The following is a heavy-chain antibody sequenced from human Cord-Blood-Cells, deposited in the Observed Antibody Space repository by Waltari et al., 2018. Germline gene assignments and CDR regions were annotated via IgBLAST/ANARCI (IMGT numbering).Heavy chain of an antibody. J-gene: IGHJ2*01. CDR2: IYSGGTT. CDR3: ARVHDDYWYFDL. Sequence: EVQLVEAGGVLVQPGGSLRLSCAASGFTGSSNYVRGVREAPGKGLVWIGGIYSGGTTYNADSVKGRYTITRHYSQKTRYLHMNSLAVEDTAGYYYARVHDDYWYFDLWGRGTLVTVSS. CDR1: GFTGSSNY. D-gene: IGHD3-3*01. V-gene: IGHV3-53*04.